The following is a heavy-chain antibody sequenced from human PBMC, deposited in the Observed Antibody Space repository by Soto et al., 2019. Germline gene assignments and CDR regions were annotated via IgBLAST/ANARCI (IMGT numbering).Heavy chain of an antibody. J-gene: IGHJ6*02. CDR2: TYYRSRWYS. D-gene: IGHD2-15*01. V-gene: IGHV6-1*01. CDR3: VRSEEDSDYCYYGLAV. Sequence: PSQTLSLTCVISGDSVSSSSVAWNWVRQSPSRGLEWLGRTYYRSRWYSDFAVSVRGRIVINADTSKNQFSLQLNSVTPEDTAVYFCVRSEEDSDYCYYGLAVWGQGTTVTVSS. CDR1: GDSVSSSSVA.